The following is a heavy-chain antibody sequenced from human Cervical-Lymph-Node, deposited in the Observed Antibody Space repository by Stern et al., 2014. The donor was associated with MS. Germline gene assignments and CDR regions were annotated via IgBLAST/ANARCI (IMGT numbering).Heavy chain of an antibody. J-gene: IGHJ4*02. CDR2: IYWDGDA. CDR3: ANTSRYNWNDLDH. CDR1: GFSLSTSGVG. V-gene: IGHV2-5*05. D-gene: IGHD1-20*01. Sequence: QITLKESGPTQVKPTQTLTLTCTFSGFSLSTSGVGVGWIRQPPGKALEXLAIIYWDGDARFGPSLGSRLTITKDISKNQVVLTLTNMDSVDTGTYYCANTSRYNWNDLDHWGQGALVTVSS.